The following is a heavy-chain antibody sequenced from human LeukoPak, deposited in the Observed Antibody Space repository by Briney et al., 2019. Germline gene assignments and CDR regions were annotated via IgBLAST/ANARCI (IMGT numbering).Heavy chain of an antibody. J-gene: IGHJ4*02. Sequence: ASVKVSCKASGYTFTSYYMHWVRQAPGQGLEWMGIINPSGGSTSYAQKFQDRVTMTRDTSTSTIYMELSSLRSEDTAVYYCARDGLDGSGSYCTFDYWGQGTLVTVSS. CDR1: GYTFTSYY. D-gene: IGHD3-10*01. CDR3: ARDGLDGSGSYCTFDY. V-gene: IGHV1-46*01. CDR2: INPSGGST.